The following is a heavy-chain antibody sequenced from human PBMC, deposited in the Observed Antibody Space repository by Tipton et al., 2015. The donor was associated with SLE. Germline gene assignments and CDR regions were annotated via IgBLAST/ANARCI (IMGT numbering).Heavy chain of an antibody. Sequence: TLSLTCAVFGGSISRNNWWSWVRQPPGKGLEWIGYIYYSGSTYYNPSLKSRVTISVDTSKNQFSLKLNSVTAADTAVYYCASRDLHDYGDPLYMDVWGKGTTVTVSS. D-gene: IGHD4-17*01. CDR2: IYYSGST. J-gene: IGHJ6*03. V-gene: IGHV4-4*02. CDR1: GGSISRNNW. CDR3: ASRDLHDYGDPLYMDV.